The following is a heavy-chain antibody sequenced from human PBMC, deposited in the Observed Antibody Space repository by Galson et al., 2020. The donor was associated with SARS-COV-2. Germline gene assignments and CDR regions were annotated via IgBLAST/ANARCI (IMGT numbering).Heavy chain of an antibody. J-gene: IGHJ6*02. Sequence: GESLKISCKASGSTFTGYYMHWVRQAPGQGLEWMGWINPNSGGTNYAQKFQGRVTMTRETSISTAYMELSRLRSDDTAVYYCARDRLYSSTSPSSMDVWGQGTTVTVSS. CDR3: ARDRLYSSTSPSSMDV. D-gene: IGHD2-2*01. CDR1: GSTFTGYY. V-gene: IGHV1-2*02. CDR2: INPNSGGT.